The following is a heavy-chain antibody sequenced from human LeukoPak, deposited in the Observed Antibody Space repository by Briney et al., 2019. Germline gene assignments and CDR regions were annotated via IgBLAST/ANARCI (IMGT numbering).Heavy chain of an antibody. CDR1: GYTFTNYA. CDR3: ARYYGSGGLDY. J-gene: IGHJ4*02. CDR2: INAGNGNT. V-gene: IGHV1-3*01. D-gene: IGHD3-10*01. Sequence: GASVKVSCKASGYTFTNYAMHWVRQAPGQRLEWMGWINAGNGNTKYSQKFQGRVTFTRDTSASTAYMELSSLISEDTAVYYCARYYGSGGLDYWGQGTLVTASS.